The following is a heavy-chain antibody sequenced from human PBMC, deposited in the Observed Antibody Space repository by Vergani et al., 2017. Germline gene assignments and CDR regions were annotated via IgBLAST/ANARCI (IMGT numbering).Heavy chain of an antibody. CDR3: ARSLAHYYYYGMDV. J-gene: IGHJ6*02. D-gene: IGHD5-12*01. Sequence: QLQLQESGPGLVKPSETLSLTCTVSGGSISSSSYYWSWIRQPPGKGLEWIGYIYYSGSTNYNPSLKSRVTISVDTSKNQFSLKLSSVTAADTAVYYCARSLAHYYYYGMDVWGQGTTVTVSS. CDR2: IYYSGST. V-gene: IGHV4-61*01. CDR1: GGSISSSSYY.